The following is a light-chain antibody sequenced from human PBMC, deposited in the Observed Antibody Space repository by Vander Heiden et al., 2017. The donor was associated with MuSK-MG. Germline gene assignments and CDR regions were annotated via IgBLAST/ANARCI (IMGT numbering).Light chain of an antibody. CDR3: QQYDSTPRA. J-gene: IGKJ2*01. Sequence: DIVMTQSPDSLAVSLGERATINCKSSQSVLYSSNNKNYLAWYQQKPGQPPNLLIYWASTRESGVPDRFSGSGSGTDFTLTISSLQAEDVAVYYCQQYDSTPRAFGQGTKLEIK. CDR2: WAS. V-gene: IGKV4-1*01. CDR1: QSVLYSSNNKNY.